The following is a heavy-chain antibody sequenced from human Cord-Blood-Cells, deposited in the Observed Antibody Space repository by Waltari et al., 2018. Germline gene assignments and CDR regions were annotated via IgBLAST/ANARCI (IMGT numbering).Heavy chain of an antibody. CDR3: TTCSSTSCYYYYYMDV. Sequence: EVQLVESGGGLVKPGGSLRLSCAASGFTFSNAWMSWVRQAPGKGLEWVGRIKSKTDGGTTDYAAPVKGRFTISRDDSKNTLYLQMNSLKTEDIAVYYCTTCSSTSCYYYYYMDVWGKGTTVTVSS. CDR2: IKSKTDGGTT. V-gene: IGHV3-15*01. CDR1: GFTFSNAW. J-gene: IGHJ6*03. D-gene: IGHD2-2*01.